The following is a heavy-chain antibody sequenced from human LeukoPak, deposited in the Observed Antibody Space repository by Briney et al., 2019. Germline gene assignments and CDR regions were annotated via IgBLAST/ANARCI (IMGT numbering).Heavy chain of an antibody. CDR1: GYSFTNYA. Sequence: ASVKVSCKASGYSFTNYAMNWVRQAPGQGLEWMGWIHPSTGNPTYAQGFTGRFVFSLDTSVSTAYLQISSLKAEDTAVYYRARDAEADWGGNWFDPWGQGTLVTVSS. CDR2: IHPSTGNP. CDR3: ARDAEADWGGNWFDP. D-gene: IGHD3-16*01. J-gene: IGHJ5*02. V-gene: IGHV7-4-1*02.